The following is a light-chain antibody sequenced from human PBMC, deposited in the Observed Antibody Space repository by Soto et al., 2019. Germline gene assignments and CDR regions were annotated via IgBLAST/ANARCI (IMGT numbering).Light chain of an antibody. J-gene: IGKJ1*01. V-gene: IGKV3-20*01. CDR1: QSVGSYY. Sequence: EIVLTQSPGTLSLSPGERATLSCRASQSVGSYYLAWYQQNPGQAPRLLIYAVSNSATGIPDSISGSGSVTDFTLIISRLEPEDFAVYYCQQYRSSRTFGQGTKVEIK. CDR3: QQYRSSRT. CDR2: AVS.